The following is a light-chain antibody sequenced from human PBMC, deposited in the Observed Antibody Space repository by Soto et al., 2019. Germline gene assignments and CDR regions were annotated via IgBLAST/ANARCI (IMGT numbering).Light chain of an antibody. Sequence: DIQMTQSPSTLCASVGDRVTITCRASQSISSWLAWYQQKPGKAPKLLIYDASSLESGVPSRFSGSGSGTEFTLTISSLQPDDFATYYCQQYNSYSGTFGGGTKVDI. J-gene: IGKJ4*01. V-gene: IGKV1-5*01. CDR2: DAS. CDR1: QSISSW. CDR3: QQYNSYSGT.